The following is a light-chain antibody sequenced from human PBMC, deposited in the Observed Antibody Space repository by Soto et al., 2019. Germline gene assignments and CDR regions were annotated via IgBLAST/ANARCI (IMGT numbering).Light chain of an antibody. CDR1: QSVSSSY. V-gene: IGKV3-20*01. CDR3: QQYGSSPPRT. Sequence: EIVLTQSPGTPSLSPGERATLSCRASQSVSSSYLAWYQQKPGQAPRLLIYGASSRATGIPDRFSGSGSGTVFTLTISRLEPEDFAVYYCQQYGSSPPRTFGQGTKVEIK. CDR2: GAS. J-gene: IGKJ1*01.